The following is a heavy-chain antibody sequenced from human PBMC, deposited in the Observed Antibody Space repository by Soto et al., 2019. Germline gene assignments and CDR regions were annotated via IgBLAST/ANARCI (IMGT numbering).Heavy chain of an antibody. CDR3: ARGGDYEASAYYYGMDV. D-gene: IGHD4-17*01. V-gene: IGHV1-69*01. CDR1: GGTFSSYA. CDR2: IIPIFGTA. J-gene: IGHJ6*02. Sequence: QVQLVQSGAEVKKPGSSVKVSCKASGGTFSSYAISWVRQAPGQGLEWMGGIIPIFGTANYAQKFQGRVTITADESTRTAYVELSSLRSEDTAVYYCARGGDYEASAYYYGMDVWGQGTTVTVSS.